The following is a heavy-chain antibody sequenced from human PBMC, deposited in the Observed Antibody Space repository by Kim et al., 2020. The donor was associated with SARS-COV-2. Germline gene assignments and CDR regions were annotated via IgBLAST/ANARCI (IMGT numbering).Heavy chain of an antibody. D-gene: IGHD1-26*01. V-gene: IGHV3-30*18. Sequence: GGSLRLSCAASGFTFSDYGMHWVRQAPGKGLEWVALISYDGSNKDYADSVKGRFTISRDDSKNTLFLQANTLRVEDTAVYYCAKHIRSGSYYGGGGDYYYYGMDVWGQGTTVTVSS. CDR2: ISYDGSNK. J-gene: IGHJ6*02. CDR1: GFTFSDYG. CDR3: AKHIRSGSYYGGGGDYYYYGMDV.